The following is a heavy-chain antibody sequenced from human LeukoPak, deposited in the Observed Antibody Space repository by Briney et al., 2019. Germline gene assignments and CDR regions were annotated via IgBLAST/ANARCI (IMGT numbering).Heavy chain of an antibody. CDR1: GFTFSSYS. D-gene: IGHD3-22*01. Sequence: GGSLRLSCAASGFTFSSYSMNWVRQAPGKGLEWVSSISGSATNTYYADSVKGRFTISRDKSKNTLDLQMNSLRVEDTAVYYCAKARYYDSSGPFDYWGQGTLVTVSS. J-gene: IGHJ4*02. CDR2: ISGSATNT. V-gene: IGHV3-23*01. CDR3: AKARYYDSSGPFDY.